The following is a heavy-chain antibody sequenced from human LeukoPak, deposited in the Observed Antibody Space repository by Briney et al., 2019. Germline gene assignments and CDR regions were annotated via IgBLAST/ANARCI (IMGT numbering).Heavy chain of an antibody. Sequence: ASVKVSCKASGYTFTGYYMHRVRQAPGQGLEWMGWIYPNSGGTNYAQKFQGRVTMTRDTFISTAYMELSRLRSDDTAVYYCARDGEDFWSGSNWFDPWGQGTLVTVTS. CDR2: IYPNSGGT. CDR1: GYTFTGYY. J-gene: IGHJ5*02. CDR3: ARDGEDFWSGSNWFDP. V-gene: IGHV1-2*02. D-gene: IGHD3-3*01.